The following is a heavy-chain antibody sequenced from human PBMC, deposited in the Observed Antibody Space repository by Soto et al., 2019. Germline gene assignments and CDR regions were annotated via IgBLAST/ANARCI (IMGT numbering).Heavy chain of an antibody. V-gene: IGHV1-3*01. CDR3: VTDMVGPTKAFDF. J-gene: IGHJ3*01. D-gene: IGHD1-26*01. CDR1: GHTFTGHT. CDR2: INVGNGNT. Sequence: ASVKVFCKASGHTFTGHTMHWVRQAPGQRLEWMGWINVGNGNTKHSQRFKGRVTFTSDTSATIAYMDLSSLRYEDTAVYYCVTDMVGPTKAFDFWGQGTVVTVS.